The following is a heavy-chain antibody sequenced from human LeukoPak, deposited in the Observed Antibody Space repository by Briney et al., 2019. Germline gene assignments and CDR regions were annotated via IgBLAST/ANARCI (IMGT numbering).Heavy chain of an antibody. CDR2: ISAYNGNT. Sequence: ASVKVSCKASGYTFTSYGISWVRQAPGQGLEWMGWISAYNGNTNYAQKLQGRVTMTTDTSTSTAYMELRSLRSDDTAVYYCARGLYDSSGYYAVPFDYWGQEPWSPSPQ. V-gene: IGHV1-18*01. J-gene: IGHJ4*01. CDR3: ARGLYDSSGYYAVPFDY. CDR1: GYTFTSYG. D-gene: IGHD3-22*01.